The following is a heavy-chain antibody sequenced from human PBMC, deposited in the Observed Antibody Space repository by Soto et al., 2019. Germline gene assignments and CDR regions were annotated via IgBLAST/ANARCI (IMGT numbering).Heavy chain of an antibody. CDR3: AHTVLLFGECYFDY. CDR2: IYWDDDE. Sequence: QITLKESGPRLVKPTQTLTLTCTFSGFSLSTSGVGVGWLRQPPGKALEWLALIYWDDDERYSPSLKSRLTITKDTSKHQVVLTMTNMDPVDTATYYCAHTVLLFGECYFDYWGQGTLVTVSS. V-gene: IGHV2-5*02. CDR1: GFSLSTSGVG. D-gene: IGHD3-10*01. J-gene: IGHJ4*02.